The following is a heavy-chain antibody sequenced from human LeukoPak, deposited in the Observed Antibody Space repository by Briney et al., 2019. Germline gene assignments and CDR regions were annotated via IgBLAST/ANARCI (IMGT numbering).Heavy chain of an antibody. D-gene: IGHD3-22*01. J-gene: IGHJ4*01. V-gene: IGHV3-21*01. CDR1: GFTFSSYS. Sequence: GGSLRLSCAASGFTFSSYSMNWVRQAPGKGLEWVSSISSSSSYIYYADSVKGQFTISRDNAKNSLYLQMNSLRAEDTAVYYCARGGSSGYYLDYWGHGTLVTVSS. CDR3: ARGGSSGYYLDY. CDR2: ISSSSSYI.